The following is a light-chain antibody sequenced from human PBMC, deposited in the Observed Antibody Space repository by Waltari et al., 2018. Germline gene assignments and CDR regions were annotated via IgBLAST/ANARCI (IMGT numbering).Light chain of an antibody. J-gene: IGKJ1*01. V-gene: IGKV3-20*01. CDR1: QRVSSSY. CDR3: QQYGSSPRT. CDR2: GAS. Sequence: EIVLTQSPGTLSLSPGERATLSCRASQRVSSSYLAWYQQKPGQAPRLLIYGASSRATGIPDRFSGSGSGTDFTLTIGRLEPEDFAVYYCQQYGSSPRTFGQGTKVEIK.